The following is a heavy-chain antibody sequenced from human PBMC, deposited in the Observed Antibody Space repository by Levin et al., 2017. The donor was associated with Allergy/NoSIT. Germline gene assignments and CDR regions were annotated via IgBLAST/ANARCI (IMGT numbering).Heavy chain of an antibody. CDR3: AQLGPPSTSLYFYF. Sequence: GESLKISCEASGFNFRNYAMAWVRQAPGKGLEWVSTFGSIADTYYADSVQDRFTVSRDDSKSTVYLQINTLRAEDTAIYFCAQLGPPSTSLYFYFWGQGTLVTVSS. CDR2: FGSIADT. J-gene: IGHJ4*02. CDR1: GFNFRNYA. V-gene: IGHV3-23*01.